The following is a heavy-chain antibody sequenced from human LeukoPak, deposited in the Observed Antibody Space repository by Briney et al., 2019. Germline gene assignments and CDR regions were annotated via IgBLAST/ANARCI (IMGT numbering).Heavy chain of an antibody. Sequence: GSLRLSCAAPGFTFNNAWMSWLRQAPGKGLEWVGRIKSQTAGGTTDYAAPVKGRFTISRDDSQNALYLQMNSLQTEDTAVYYCTRDTLLYCANGKCYTGGNFDYWGQGTLVTVSS. CDR2: IKSQTAGGTT. V-gene: IGHV3-15*01. CDR1: GFTFNNAW. CDR3: TRDTLLYCANGKCYTGGNFDY. J-gene: IGHJ4*02. D-gene: IGHD2-8*01.